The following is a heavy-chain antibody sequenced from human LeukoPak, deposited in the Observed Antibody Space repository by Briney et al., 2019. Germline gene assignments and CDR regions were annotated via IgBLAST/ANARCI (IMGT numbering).Heavy chain of an antibody. CDR2: IDPFDSYT. Sequence: GAPLQISSKGSGYSFTSDWISWVRQMPGKGLEWMGRIDPFDSYTNYSPSFQGHVTISADKSISTAYLQWSSLKASDTAMYYCARHLGQLGNNWFDPWGQGTLVTVSS. CDR1: GYSFTSDW. V-gene: IGHV5-10-1*01. CDR3: ARHLGQLGNNWFDP. D-gene: IGHD1-1*01. J-gene: IGHJ5*02.